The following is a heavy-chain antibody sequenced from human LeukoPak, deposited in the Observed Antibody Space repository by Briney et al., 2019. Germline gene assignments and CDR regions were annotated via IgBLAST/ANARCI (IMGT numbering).Heavy chain of an antibody. CDR3: AKAGTQQSLLFVGVY. J-gene: IGHJ1*01. Sequence: GGSLRLSCAASGFSFSNYWMKWVRQDPGKELEWVAIINEDGSEKYYVDSVRGRFTISRDNSKNTLFLQMNSLRAEDTAVYHCAKAGTQQSLLFVGVYWGQGALVTVSS. V-gene: IGHV3-7*03. CDR1: GFSFSNYW. D-gene: IGHD6-19*01. CDR2: INEDGSEK.